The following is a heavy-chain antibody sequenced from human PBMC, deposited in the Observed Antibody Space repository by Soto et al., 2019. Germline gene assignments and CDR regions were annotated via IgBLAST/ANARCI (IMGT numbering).Heavy chain of an antibody. CDR3: AGGYSYGLFEY. Sequence: PSETLSLTCTVSCGSISSYCWSCIRQPAWKGLEWIGYIYYSGSTNYTPSLKSRVTISVDTSQNQFSLKLSSVTAADTAVYYCAGGYSYGLFEYWGQGTMVTVSS. CDR1: CGSISSYC. J-gene: IGHJ4*02. D-gene: IGHD5-18*01. V-gene: IGHV4-59*01. CDR2: IYYSGST.